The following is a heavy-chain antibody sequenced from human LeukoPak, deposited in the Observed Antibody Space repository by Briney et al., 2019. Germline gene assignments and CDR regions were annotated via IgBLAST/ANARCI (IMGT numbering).Heavy chain of an antibody. V-gene: IGHV3-9*01. J-gene: IGHJ3*02. Sequence: GGSLRLSCAASGFTFDDYAMHWVRQAPGKGLEWVSGISWNSGSIGYADSVKGRFTISRDNAKNSLYLQMNSLRAEDTALYYCAKVARSRGAFDIWGQGTMVTVSS. CDR2: ISWNSGSI. CDR3: AKVARSRGAFDI. CDR1: GFTFDDYA.